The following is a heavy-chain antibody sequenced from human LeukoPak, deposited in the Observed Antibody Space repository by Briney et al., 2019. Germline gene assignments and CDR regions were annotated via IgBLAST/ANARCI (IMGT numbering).Heavy chain of an antibody. J-gene: IGHJ4*02. D-gene: IGHD6-19*01. CDR3: VRAGYSSGWYGFDY. CDR1: GGTFSSYA. CDR2: IIPIFGTA. Sequence: ASVKVSCKASGGTFSSYAISWVRQAPGQGLEWMGGIIPIFGTANYAQKFQGRVTITTDESTSTAYVELSSLGSEDTAVYYCVRAGYSSGWYGFDYWGQGTLVTVSS. V-gene: IGHV1-69*05.